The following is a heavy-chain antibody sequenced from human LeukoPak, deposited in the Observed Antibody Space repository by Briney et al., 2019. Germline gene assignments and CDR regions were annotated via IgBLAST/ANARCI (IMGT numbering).Heavy chain of an antibody. CDR3: ARPLSSSALNWFDP. CDR1: GGSISSSSYY. CDR2: IYYSGST. V-gene: IGHV4-39*01. J-gene: IGHJ5*02. D-gene: IGHD6-6*01. Sequence: SETLSLTCTVSGGSISSSSYYWGWIRQPPGKGLEWIGSIYYSGSTYYNPSLKSRVTISVDTSKNQFSLKLSSVTAAETAVYYCARPLSSSALNWFDPWGQGTLVTVSS.